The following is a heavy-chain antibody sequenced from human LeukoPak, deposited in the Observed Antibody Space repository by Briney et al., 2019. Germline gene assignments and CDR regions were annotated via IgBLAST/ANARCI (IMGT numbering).Heavy chain of an antibody. D-gene: IGHD2-2*03. CDR1: GFTFSSYS. CDR2: ISSSSSYI. J-gene: IGHJ4*02. Sequence: GGSLRLSXAASGFTFSSYSMNWVRQAPGKGLEWVSSISSSSSYIYYADSVKGRFTISRDNAKNSLYLQMNSLRAEDTAVYYCARDGYCSSTSCPRLAYWGQGTLVTVSS. V-gene: IGHV3-21*01. CDR3: ARDGYCSSTSCPRLAY.